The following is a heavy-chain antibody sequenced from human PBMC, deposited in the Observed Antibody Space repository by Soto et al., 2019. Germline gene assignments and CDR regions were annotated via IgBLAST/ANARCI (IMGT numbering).Heavy chain of an antibody. CDR3: ARDSTVTAVDWFDP. D-gene: IGHD4-17*01. V-gene: IGHV3-21*01. Sequence: EVQLVESGGGLVKPGGSLRLSCAASGFTFSSYSMNWVRQAPGKGLEWVSSISSSSSYIYYADSVKGRFTISRDNAKNSLYVEMNSLRAEDTAVYYCARDSTVTAVDWFDPWGQGTLVTVSS. J-gene: IGHJ5*02. CDR1: GFTFSSYS. CDR2: ISSSSSYI.